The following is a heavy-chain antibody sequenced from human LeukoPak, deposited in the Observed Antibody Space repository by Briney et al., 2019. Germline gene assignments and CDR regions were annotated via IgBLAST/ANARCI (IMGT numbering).Heavy chain of an antibody. Sequence: GGSLRLSCAASGFTFSRDWMHWVRQTPGQGLVWVSRINSDGSSTSYADSVKGRFTISRDNAKNTLYLQMSSLRAEDTALYYCARVPYYDSGSYYNVWGQGTLVTVSS. V-gene: IGHV3-74*01. CDR1: GFTFSRDW. D-gene: IGHD3-10*01. J-gene: IGHJ4*02. CDR3: ARVPYYDSGSYYNV. CDR2: INSDGSST.